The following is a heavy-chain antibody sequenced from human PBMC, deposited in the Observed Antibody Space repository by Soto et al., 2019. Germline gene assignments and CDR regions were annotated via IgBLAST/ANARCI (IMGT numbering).Heavy chain of an antibody. V-gene: IGHV3-30-3*01. CDR3: ARTPIAFFGVVPNTNFDY. J-gene: IGHJ4*02. Sequence: PGGSLRLSCAASGFTFSSYAMHWVRQAPGKGLEWVAVISYDGSSKYYADSVKGRFTISRDNSKNTLYLQENSLRAEDSAVYYCARTPIAFFGVVPNTNFDYWGQGTLVTVSS. D-gene: IGHD3-3*01. CDR2: ISYDGSSK. CDR1: GFTFSSYA.